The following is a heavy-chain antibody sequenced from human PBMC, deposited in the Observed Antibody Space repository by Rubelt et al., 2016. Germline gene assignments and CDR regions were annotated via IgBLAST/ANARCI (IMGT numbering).Heavy chain of an antibody. CDR3: ARRRNSGYDFDY. CDR1: GGSVSSIDNY. V-gene: IGHV4-39*01. D-gene: IGHD5-12*01. CDR2: IYYSGST. Sequence: QPQLQESGPGLVKTSETLSLTCTVSGGSVSSIDNYWGWIRQPPGKGLEWIGTIYYSGSTYYNPSLNSRLTLSVDTSNNQCSLKVNSVSAADTAFYYCARRRNSGYDFDYWGQGTLVTVSS. J-gene: IGHJ4*02.